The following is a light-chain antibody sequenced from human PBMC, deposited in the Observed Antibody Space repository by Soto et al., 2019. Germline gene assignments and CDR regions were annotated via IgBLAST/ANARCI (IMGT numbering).Light chain of an antibody. Sequence: DIQMTQSPSTLSASVGARVPITCRASQSISSWLAWYQQKPGKAPKLLIYKASSLESGVPSRFSGSGSGTEFTLTISSLQPDDFATYYCQQYNSYSITFGQGTRLEIK. J-gene: IGKJ5*01. CDR1: QSISSW. CDR2: KAS. V-gene: IGKV1-5*03. CDR3: QQYNSYSIT.